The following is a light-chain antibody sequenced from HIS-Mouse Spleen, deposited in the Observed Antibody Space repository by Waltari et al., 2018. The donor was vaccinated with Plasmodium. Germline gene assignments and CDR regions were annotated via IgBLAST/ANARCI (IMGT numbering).Light chain of an antibody. CDR2: EGS. J-gene: IGLJ3*02. Sequence: QSALTQPASVSGSPGQSITISCTGTSSDVGSYNLLSWYQQHPGKAPKLMMYEGSKRPSWVSNRVSGSKSGNTASLTISGLQAEDEADYYCCSYAGSRTWVFGGGTELTVL. CDR1: SSDVGSYNL. CDR3: CSYAGSRTWV. V-gene: IGLV2-23*01.